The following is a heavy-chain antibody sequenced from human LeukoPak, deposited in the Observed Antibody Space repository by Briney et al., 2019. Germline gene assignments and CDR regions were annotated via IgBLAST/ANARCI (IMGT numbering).Heavy chain of an antibody. CDR3: ARGTPPNYYGSGSYYNHFDY. D-gene: IGHD3-10*01. CDR1: GFTFSSYE. V-gene: IGHV3-48*02. J-gene: IGHJ4*02. Sequence: GGSLRLSCAASGFTFSSYEMNWVRQAPGKGLEWVSYISSSSSTIYYADSVKGRFTISRDNAKNSLYLQMNSLRDEDTAVYYCARGTPPNYYGSGSYYNHFDYWGQGTLVTVSS. CDR2: ISSSSSTI.